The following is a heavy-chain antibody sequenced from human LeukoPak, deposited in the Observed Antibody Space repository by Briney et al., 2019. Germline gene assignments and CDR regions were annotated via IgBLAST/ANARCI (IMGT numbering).Heavy chain of an antibody. CDR1: GYTITSYY. Sequence: ASVKVSCKASGYTITSYYMHWVRQAPGQGLEWMGIINPRGGSTSYAQKFQGRVTMTRDTSTSTVYMELSSLRSEDTAVYYCARDRSWVVVTAISAAHYFDYWGQGTLVTVSS. V-gene: IGHV1-46*01. CDR3: ARDRSWVVVTAISAAHYFDY. J-gene: IGHJ4*02. D-gene: IGHD2-21*02. CDR2: INPRGGST.